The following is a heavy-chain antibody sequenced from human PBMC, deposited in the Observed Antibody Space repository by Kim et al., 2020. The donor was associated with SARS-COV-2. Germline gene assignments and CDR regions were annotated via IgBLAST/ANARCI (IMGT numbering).Heavy chain of an antibody. Sequence: SETLSLTCTVSGGSISGDTYYWGWIRQPPGKGLEWIGTIYYSGSTYYNPSLKSRVTISVDTSKNQFSLNLSSVTAADTTVYYCARCHRFYGMDVWGHGTT. J-gene: IGHJ6*02. CDR2: IYYSGST. CDR1: GGSISGDTYY. CDR3: ARCHRFYGMDV. V-gene: IGHV4-39*01.